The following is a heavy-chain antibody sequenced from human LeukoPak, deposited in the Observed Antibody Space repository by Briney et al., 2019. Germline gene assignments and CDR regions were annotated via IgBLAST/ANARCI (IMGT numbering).Heavy chain of an antibody. CDR1: GFTFSSYA. Sequence: GGSLRLSCAASGFTFSSYAMHWVRQAPGKGLEWVAVISYDGSNKYYADSVKGRFTISRDNSKNTLYLQMNSLRAEDTAVYYCARELSWFDPWGQGILVAVSS. CDR3: ARELSWFDP. J-gene: IGHJ5*02. CDR2: ISYDGSNK. V-gene: IGHV3-30-3*01.